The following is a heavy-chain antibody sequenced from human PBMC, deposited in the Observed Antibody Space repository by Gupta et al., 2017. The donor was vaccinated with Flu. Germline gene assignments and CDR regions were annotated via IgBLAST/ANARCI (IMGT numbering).Heavy chain of an antibody. V-gene: IGHV3-49*04. CDR1: GFTFGDYG. J-gene: IGHJ4*02. CDR2: LRRSGVSGTT. CDR3: TSYCRRMLYGSGSQSRFDY. Sequence: EVQLVESGGGLVQPGRSLRLSCTASGFTFGDYGMSWVRQAPGKGLEWVDLLRRSGVSGTTGNAASVKGRFTISRDDSKSISYLKMNSLITGDRAVDYCTSYCRRMLYGSGSQSRFDYWGQGTLVAVSS. D-gene: IGHD3-10*01.